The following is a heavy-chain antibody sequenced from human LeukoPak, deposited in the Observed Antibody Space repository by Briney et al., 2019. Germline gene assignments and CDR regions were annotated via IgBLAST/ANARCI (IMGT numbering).Heavy chain of an antibody. CDR2: INPNSGGT. J-gene: IGHJ3*02. CDR1: GYTFTSYY. CDR3: ARSLVAGDAFDI. D-gene: IGHD6-25*01. V-gene: IGHV1-2*02. Sequence: ASVKVSCKASGYTFTSYYMHWVRQAPGQGLEWMGWINPNSGGTNYAQKLQGRVTMTTDTSTSTAYMELRSLRSDDTAVYYCARSLVAGDAFDIWGQGTMVTVSS.